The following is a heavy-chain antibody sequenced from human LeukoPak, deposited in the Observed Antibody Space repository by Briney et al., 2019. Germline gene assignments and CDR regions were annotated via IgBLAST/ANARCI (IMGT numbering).Heavy chain of an antibody. CDR1: GGSFSGYD. D-gene: IGHD2-15*01. J-gene: IGHJ6*04. CDR3: ARLDGSGPRAV. Sequence: SETLSLTCAVYGGSFSGYDWSWIRQPPGKGLEWIGEINHSGSTNYNPSLKSRVTISVDTSKNQFSLKLSSVTAADTAVYYCARLDGSGPRAVWGKGTTVTVSS. V-gene: IGHV4-34*01. CDR2: INHSGST.